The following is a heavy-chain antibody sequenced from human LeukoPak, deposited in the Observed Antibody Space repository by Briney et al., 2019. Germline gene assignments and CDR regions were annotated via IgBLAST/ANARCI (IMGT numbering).Heavy chain of an antibody. CDR1: GVTLSNYA. Sequence: TGGSLRLSCVASGVTLSNYAMSWVRQAPGKGLEWVAVTSSDLNVKLYADSVKGRFTISRDNSRSTLYLQMNSLRPEDTAIYYCAREGYYGSGSPPSLYFDYWGQGTLVTVSS. J-gene: IGHJ4*02. D-gene: IGHD3-10*01. CDR2: TSSDLNVK. CDR3: AREGYYGSGSPPSLYFDY. V-gene: IGHV3-30*03.